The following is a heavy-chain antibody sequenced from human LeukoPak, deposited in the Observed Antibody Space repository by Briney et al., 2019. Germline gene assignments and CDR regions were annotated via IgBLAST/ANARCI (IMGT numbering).Heavy chain of an antibody. CDR3: AREDTLAGLYYFDY. Sequence: PGGSLRLSCAASGFTFSSYNMNWVRQAPGKGLEWVSYISSSSSYIYYADSVKGRFTISRDNAKNSLYLQMNSLRAEDTAVYYCAREDTLAGLYYFDYWGQGTLVTVSS. V-gene: IGHV3-21*05. J-gene: IGHJ4*02. CDR1: GFTFSSYN. CDR2: ISSSSSYI. D-gene: IGHD6-19*01.